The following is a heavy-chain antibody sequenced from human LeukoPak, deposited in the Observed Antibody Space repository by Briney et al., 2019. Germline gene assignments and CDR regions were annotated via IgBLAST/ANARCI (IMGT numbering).Heavy chain of an antibody. V-gene: IGHV4-59*01. Sequence: SETLSLTCTVSGGSISVYYWSWIRQPPGKGLEWIGYIYNSGSTTYNPSLKSRPTISVDTSKNHFSLKLTSVTAADTAVYYCARDRELGYWGQGTLVTVSS. CDR2: IYNSGST. CDR3: ARDRELGY. CDR1: GGSISVYY. J-gene: IGHJ4*02. D-gene: IGHD3-10*01.